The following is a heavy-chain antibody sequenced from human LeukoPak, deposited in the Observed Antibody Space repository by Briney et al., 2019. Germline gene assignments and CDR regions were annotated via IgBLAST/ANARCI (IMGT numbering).Heavy chain of an antibody. CDR1: GGSISSSNW. CDR3: ARGLGIAAAGRLFDY. Sequence: SGTLSLTCAVSGGSISSSNWWSWVRQPPGKGLEWIGEIYHSGSTNYNPSLKSRVTISVDKSKNQFSQKLSSVTAADTAVYYCARGLGIAAAGRLFDYWGQGTLVTVSS. J-gene: IGHJ4*02. V-gene: IGHV4-4*02. CDR2: IYHSGST. D-gene: IGHD6-13*01.